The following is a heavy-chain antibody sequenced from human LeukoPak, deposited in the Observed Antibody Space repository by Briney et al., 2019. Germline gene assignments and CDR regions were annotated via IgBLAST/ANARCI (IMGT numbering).Heavy chain of an antibody. CDR3: ARHDSSGPYNAFDI. D-gene: IGHD3-22*01. CDR1: GFTFSSYG. V-gene: IGHV4-39*01. Sequence: GSLRLSCTASGFTFSSYGMHWVRQPPGKGLEWIGSMYYSGNTYYNPSLKSRVTISVDTSKNQFSLKLSSVTAADTALYYCARHDSSGPYNAFDIWGQGTMVTVSS. CDR2: MYYSGNT. J-gene: IGHJ3*02.